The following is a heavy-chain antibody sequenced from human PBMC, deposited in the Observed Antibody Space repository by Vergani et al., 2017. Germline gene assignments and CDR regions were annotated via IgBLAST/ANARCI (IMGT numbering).Heavy chain of an antibody. CDR1: GFTFSSYS. CDR3: AREGYCSSTSCYVEGLYYFDY. Sequence: EVQLVESGGGLVQPGGSLRLSCAASGFTFSSYSMNWVRQAPGKGLEWVSYISSSSSTIYYADSVKGRFTISRDNAKNSLYLQMNSLRAEDTAVYYCAREGYCSSTSCYVEGLYYFDYWGQGTLVTVS. CDR2: ISSSSSTI. D-gene: IGHD2-2*01. V-gene: IGHV3-48*04. J-gene: IGHJ4*02.